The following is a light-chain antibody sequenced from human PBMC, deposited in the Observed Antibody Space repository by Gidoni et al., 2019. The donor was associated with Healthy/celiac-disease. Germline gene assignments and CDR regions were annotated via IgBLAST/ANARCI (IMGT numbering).Light chain of an antibody. J-gene: IGKJ2*01. V-gene: IGKV4-1*01. CDR1: QSVLYSSNNNNY. CDR2: WAS. Sequence: DIVMTQSPDSLAVSLGERATINCKSSQSVLYSSNNNNYLAWYQQKPGQPPKLLIYWASTRESGVPDRFSGSGSGTDFTLTTSSLQAEDVAVYYCQQYYSTPLTFGQGTKLEIK. CDR3: QQYYSTPLT.